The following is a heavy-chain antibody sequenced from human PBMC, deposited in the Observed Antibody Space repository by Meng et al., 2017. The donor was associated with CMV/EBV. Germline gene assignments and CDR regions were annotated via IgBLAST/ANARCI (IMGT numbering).Heavy chain of an antibody. CDR2: IYYSGST. J-gene: IGHJ4*02. V-gene: IGHV4-39*07. CDR3: ARDSSRWVTKYYFDY. D-gene: IGHD4-17*01. CDR1: GGSISSSSYY. Sequence: QERGPGPAQPSETLSPTCTFSGGSISSSSYYWGWIRQPPGKGLEWIGSIYYSGSTYYNPSLKSRVTISVDTSKNQFSLKLSSVTAADTAVYYCARDSSRWVTKYYFDYWGQGTLVTVSS.